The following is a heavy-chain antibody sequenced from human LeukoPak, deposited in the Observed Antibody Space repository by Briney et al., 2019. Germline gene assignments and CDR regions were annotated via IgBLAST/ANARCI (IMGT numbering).Heavy chain of an antibody. V-gene: IGHV1-46*01. CDR2: INPSGGST. Sequence: ASVKVSCKASGYTFTNYYMHWVRQAPGQGLEWMGIINPSGGSTSYAQKFQGRVTMTRDTSTSTVYMELSSLRSEDTAVYYCARALAYCGGDCRYTNNWFDPWGQGTLVTVSS. CDR1: GYTFTNYY. J-gene: IGHJ5*02. D-gene: IGHD2-21*02. CDR3: ARALAYCGGDCRYTNNWFDP.